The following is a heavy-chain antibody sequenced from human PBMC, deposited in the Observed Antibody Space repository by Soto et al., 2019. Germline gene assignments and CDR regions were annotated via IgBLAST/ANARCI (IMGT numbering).Heavy chain of an antibody. D-gene: IGHD5-12*01. J-gene: IGHJ6*02. CDR1: GGTFSSYA. V-gene: IGHV1-69*13. Sequence: SVKVSCKASGGTFSSYAISWVRQAPGQGLEWMGGIIPIFGTANYAQKFQGRVTITADESTSTAYMELSSLRSEDTAVYYCARDLEMATIADYYYYGMDVWGQGTTVTVSS. CDR2: IIPIFGTA. CDR3: ARDLEMATIADYYYYGMDV.